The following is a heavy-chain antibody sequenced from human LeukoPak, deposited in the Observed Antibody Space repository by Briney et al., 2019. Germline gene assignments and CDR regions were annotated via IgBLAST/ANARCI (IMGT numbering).Heavy chain of an antibody. J-gene: IGHJ6*02. V-gene: IGHV1-69*13. CDR1: GGTFSSYA. Sequence: GASVNVSCKASGGTFSSYAISWVRQAPGQGLEWMGGIIPIFGTANYAQKFQGRVTITADESTSTAYMELSSLRSEDTAVYYCARNPRITIFGYGMDVWGQGTTVTVSS. D-gene: IGHD3-3*01. CDR2: IIPIFGTA. CDR3: ARNPRITIFGYGMDV.